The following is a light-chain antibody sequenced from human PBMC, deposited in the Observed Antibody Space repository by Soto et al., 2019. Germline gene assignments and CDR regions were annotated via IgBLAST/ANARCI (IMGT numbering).Light chain of an antibody. CDR3: QQRSNWPLT. CDR2: DAS. J-gene: IGKJ4*01. V-gene: IGKV3-11*01. Sequence: EIVLTQSPATLSLSPGERATLSCRASQSVSSYLAWYQQKPGRAPSLLINDASNRATGIPARFSGSGSGTDFSLTISSLEPEDFAVYYCQQRSNWPLTFGGGTKVEIK. CDR1: QSVSSY.